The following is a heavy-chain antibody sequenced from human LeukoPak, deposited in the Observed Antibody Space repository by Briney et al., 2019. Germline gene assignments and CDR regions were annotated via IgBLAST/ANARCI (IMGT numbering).Heavy chain of an antibody. CDR2: ISYDGSNK. CDR1: GFTFSSYG. V-gene: IGHV3-30*18. CDR3: AKGYSSSWWDWFDP. D-gene: IGHD6-19*01. J-gene: IGHJ5*02. Sequence: GGSLRLSCAASGFTFSSYGMHWVRQAPGKGLEWVAVISYDGSNKYYADSVKGRFTISRDNSKNTLYLQMNSLRAEDTAVYYCAKGYSSSWWDWFDPWGQGTLVTVSS.